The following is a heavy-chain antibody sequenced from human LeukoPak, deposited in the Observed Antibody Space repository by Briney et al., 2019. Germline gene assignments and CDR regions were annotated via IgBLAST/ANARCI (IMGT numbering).Heavy chain of an antibody. CDR1: GFTFSSYA. CDR2: ISYDGSNK. J-gene: IGHJ6*02. D-gene: IGHD6-19*01. V-gene: IGHV3-30-3*01. Sequence: GGSLRLSCAASGFTFSSYAMHWVRQAPGKGLEWVAVISYDGSNKYYADSVKGRFTISRDNSKNTLYLQMNSLRAEDTAVYYCAREVYGGWYKALDYYGMDVWGQGTTVTVSS. CDR3: AREVYGGWYKALDYYGMDV.